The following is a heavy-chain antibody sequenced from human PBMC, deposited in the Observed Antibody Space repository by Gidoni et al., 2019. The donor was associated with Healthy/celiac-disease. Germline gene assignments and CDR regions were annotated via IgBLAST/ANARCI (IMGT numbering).Heavy chain of an antibody. V-gene: IGHV3-9*01. CDR2: ISWNSGSI. CDR1: GFTFDDYA. Sequence: EVQLVASGGGLVQPGRSLRLSCAASGFTFDDYAMHWVRQAPGKGLEWVSGISWNSGSIGYADSVKGRFTISRDNAKNSLYLQMNSLRAEDTALYYCAKDPKTFFSSGPTFFDYWGQGTLVTVSS. J-gene: IGHJ4*02. D-gene: IGHD6-19*01. CDR3: AKDPKTFFSSGPTFFDY.